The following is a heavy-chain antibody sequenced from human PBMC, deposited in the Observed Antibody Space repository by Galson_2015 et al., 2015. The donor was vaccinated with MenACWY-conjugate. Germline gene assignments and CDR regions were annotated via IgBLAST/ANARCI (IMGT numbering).Heavy chain of an antibody. CDR3: ARDSLATTVWGLNKRKTIDYYYGMGV. CDR2: IYSDGST. CDR1: GFTVSSSY. Sequence: SLRLSCAVSGFTVSSSYMTWVRQAPGKGLEWVSVIYSDGSTYNADSVKGRFTISRDNSKNTVFLQMTSLRAEDTAMYYCARDSLATTVWGLNKRKTIDYYYGMGVWGQGTTVIVSS. J-gene: IGHJ6*02. D-gene: IGHD3-10*01. V-gene: IGHV3-53*01.